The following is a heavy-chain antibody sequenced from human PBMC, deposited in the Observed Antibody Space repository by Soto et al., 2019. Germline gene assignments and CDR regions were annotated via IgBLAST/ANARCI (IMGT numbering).Heavy chain of an antibody. Sequence: GASVKVSCKASGYTFTSYAMHWVRQAPGQRLEWMGWINAGNGNTKYSQKFQGRVTITRDTSASTAYMELSSLRSEDTAVYYCASCLSRGWTRRNPTDYWGQGTLVTVSS. J-gene: IGHJ4*02. CDR2: INAGNGNT. V-gene: IGHV1-3*01. D-gene: IGHD6-19*01. CDR1: GYTFTSYA. CDR3: ASCLSRGWTRRNPTDY.